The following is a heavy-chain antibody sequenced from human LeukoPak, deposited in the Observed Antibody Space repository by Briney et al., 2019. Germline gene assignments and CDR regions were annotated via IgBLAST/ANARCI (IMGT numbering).Heavy chain of an antibody. J-gene: IGHJ4*02. Sequence: SQTLSLTCTVSGGSISSGGYYWSWIRQHPGKGLEWIGYIYYTGSTNYNPSLKSRVTISVDTSKNQFSLKLSSVTAADTAVYYCASDYSSGLKRGGFNYWGQGTLVTVSS. CDR1: GGSISSGGYY. CDR2: IYYTGST. CDR3: ASDYSSGLKRGGFNY. V-gene: IGHV4-31*03. D-gene: IGHD6-19*01.